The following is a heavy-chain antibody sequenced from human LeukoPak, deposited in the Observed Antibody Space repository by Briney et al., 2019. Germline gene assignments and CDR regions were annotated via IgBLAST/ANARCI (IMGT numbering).Heavy chain of an antibody. Sequence: SETLSLTCTVSGGSISSYYWSWIRQPPGKGLEWIGEINHSGSTNYNPSLKSRVTISVDTSKNQFSLKLSSVTAADTAVYYCARVRRNGRITIFGVVMDWFDPWGQGTLVTVSS. CDR3: ARVRRNGRITIFGVVMDWFDP. CDR1: GGSISSYY. D-gene: IGHD3-3*01. V-gene: IGHV4-34*01. J-gene: IGHJ5*02. CDR2: INHSGST.